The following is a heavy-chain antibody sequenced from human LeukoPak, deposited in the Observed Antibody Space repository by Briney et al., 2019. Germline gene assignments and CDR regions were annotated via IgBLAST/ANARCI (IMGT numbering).Heavy chain of an antibody. CDR2: FDPEDGET. CDR1: GYTLTELP. J-gene: IGHJ5*02. CDR3: ATLVSGSGWYVWFDR. D-gene: IGHD6-19*01. V-gene: IGHV1-24*01. Sequence: ASVTVSFKVSGYTLTELPMHWVRQAPGKGHGWMGGFDPEDGETIYAQKFQGRVTMTEDTSTDTAYMELSSLRSEDTAVYYCATLVSGSGWYVWFDRWGQGTLVTVSS.